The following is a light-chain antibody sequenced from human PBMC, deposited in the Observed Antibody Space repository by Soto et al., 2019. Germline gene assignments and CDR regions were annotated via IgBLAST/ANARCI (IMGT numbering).Light chain of an antibody. CDR2: DAS. Sequence: ETVLTQSPATLSLSPGEGATLSCRASQSVNRFLAWYQQKPGQAPRLLIYDASIRATGIPARFSGSGSGTDFTLTISSLEPEDFAVYFCQQRSNWPTFGQGTKVDIK. V-gene: IGKV3-11*01. CDR3: QQRSNWPT. J-gene: IGKJ1*01. CDR1: QSVNRF.